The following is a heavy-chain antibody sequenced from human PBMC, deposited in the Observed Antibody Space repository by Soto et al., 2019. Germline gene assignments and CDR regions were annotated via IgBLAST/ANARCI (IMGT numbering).Heavy chain of an antibody. Sequence: SVRVSCKASGFIYTRSAVQWVRQALGQRLEGIGWIVVGSGNTNYAQKFQERVTITRDMSTSTAYMELSSLTSEDTAVYYCADSPLDCDSRCHHHGVFDSWCQGALITVSS. CDR3: ADSPLDCDSRCHHHGVFDS. J-gene: IGHJ5*01. CDR2: IVVGSGNT. D-gene: IGHD3-22*01. V-gene: IGHV1-58*01. CDR1: GFIYTRSA.